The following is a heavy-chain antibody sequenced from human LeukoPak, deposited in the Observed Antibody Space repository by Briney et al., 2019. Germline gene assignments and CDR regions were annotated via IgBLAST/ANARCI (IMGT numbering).Heavy chain of an antibody. J-gene: IGHJ6*02. CDR2: ISNSGGRT. CDR1: GFTFSSYA. Sequence: GGSLRLSCAASGFTFSSYAMSWVRQAPGKGLEWVSSISNSGGRTFYTDSVKGRFTISRDNSKITLYLQMNSLRAEDTAVYYCAREQYSSGYFGPYYYYGMDVWGQGTTVTVSS. D-gene: IGHD3-22*01. V-gene: IGHV3-23*01. CDR3: AREQYSSGYFGPYYYYGMDV.